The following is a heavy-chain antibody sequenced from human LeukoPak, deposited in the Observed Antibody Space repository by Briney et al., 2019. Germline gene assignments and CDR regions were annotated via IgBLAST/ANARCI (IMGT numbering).Heavy chain of an antibody. V-gene: IGHV4-61*02. D-gene: IGHD5-18*01. CDR2: IYTSGST. CDR1: GGSISSGSYY. J-gene: IGHJ3*02. Sequence: SETLSLTCTVSGGSISSGSYYWSWIRQPAGKGLEWIGRIYTSGSTNYNPSLKSRVTISVDTSKNQFSLKLSSVTAADTAVYYCARVPWIQLWFYAFDIWGQGTMVTVSS. CDR3: ARVPWIQLWFYAFDI.